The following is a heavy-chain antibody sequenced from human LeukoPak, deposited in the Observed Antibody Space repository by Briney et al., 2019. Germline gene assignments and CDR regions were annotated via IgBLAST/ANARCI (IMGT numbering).Heavy chain of an antibody. CDR2: INPNGGGT. D-gene: IGHD4-11*01. CDR1: GHTFTGYY. Sequence: ASVKVSCKASGHTFTGYYIHWVRLAPGQGLEWMGWINPNGGGTNYAQKFQGRVTMTRDTSISTAYLDLSSLRSDDTAVYYCARSHDYTNYVGPWGQGTLVTVSS. J-gene: IGHJ5*02. V-gene: IGHV1-2*02. CDR3: ARSHDYTNYVGP.